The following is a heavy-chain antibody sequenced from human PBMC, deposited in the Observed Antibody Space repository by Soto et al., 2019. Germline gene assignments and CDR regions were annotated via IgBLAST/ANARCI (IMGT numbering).Heavy chain of an antibody. D-gene: IGHD4-17*01. CDR1: GFTFSSYG. V-gene: IGHV3-21*01. Sequence: GGSLRLSCAASGFTFSSYGMHWVRQAPGKGLEWVSSISSSSSYIYYADSVKGRFTISRDNAKNSLYLQMNSLRAEDTAVYYCARELTTVNFGAFDIWGQGTMVTVS. J-gene: IGHJ3*02. CDR3: ARELTTVNFGAFDI. CDR2: ISSSSSYI.